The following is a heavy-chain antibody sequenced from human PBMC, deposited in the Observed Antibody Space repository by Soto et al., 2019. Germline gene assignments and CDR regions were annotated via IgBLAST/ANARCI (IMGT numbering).Heavy chain of an antibody. D-gene: IGHD1-7*01. CDR2: IASSGSHR. CDR3: ASLGITGTTAPYYYNLDV. J-gene: IGHJ6*02. CDR1: GFTFSDSY. Sequence: GGSLRLSCGASGFTFSDSYMSWVRQSPGKGLEWVSSIASSGSHRYYTDSVKGRFTISRDNAKNSLYMQMNSLRAEDTAVYYCASLGITGTTAPYYYNLDVWGQGTTVTVSS. V-gene: IGHV3-11*04.